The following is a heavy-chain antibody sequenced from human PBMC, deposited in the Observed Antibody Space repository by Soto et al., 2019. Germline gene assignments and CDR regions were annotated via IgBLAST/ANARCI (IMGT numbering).Heavy chain of an antibody. CDR3: ARGSYYSGWV. V-gene: IGHV6-1*01. Sequence: QTLSLTSAISGDSVSSTSAACSWIRQSPSRGLEWLGRTYYRSKWYSDYAVSVKSRITINPDTSKNQFSLQLNSVTPEDTAVYYCARGSYYSGWVWGQGTLVTVSS. CDR1: GDSVSSTSAA. CDR2: TYYRSKWYS. D-gene: IGHD6-19*01. J-gene: IGHJ4*02.